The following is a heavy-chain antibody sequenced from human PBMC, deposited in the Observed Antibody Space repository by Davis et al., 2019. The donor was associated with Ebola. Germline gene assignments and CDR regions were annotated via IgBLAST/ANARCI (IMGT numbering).Heavy chain of an antibody. Sequence: SVKVSCKASGGTFSSYAISWVRQAPGQGLEWMGGIIPIFATANYAQKFQGRVTITADESTSTAYMELSSLRSEDTAVYYCARDENSGSYSGYWGQGTLVTVSS. J-gene: IGHJ4*02. CDR2: IIPIFATA. D-gene: IGHD1-26*01. V-gene: IGHV1-69*13. CDR1: GGTFSSYA. CDR3: ARDENSGSYSGY.